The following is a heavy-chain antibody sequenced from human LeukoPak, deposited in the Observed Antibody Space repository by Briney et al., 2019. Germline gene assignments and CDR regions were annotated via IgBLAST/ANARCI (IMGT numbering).Heavy chain of an antibody. CDR3: ARGDQYDSWSNDY. V-gene: IGHV4-59*01. Sequence: SETLSLTCTVSGGSISSYYWSWIRQPPGKGLEWIGYIYYSGSTNYNPSLKSRVTISVDTSKNQFSLKLSSVTAADTAVYYCARGDQYDSWSNDYWGQGTLVTVSS. J-gene: IGHJ4*02. CDR2: IYYSGST. CDR1: GGSISSYY. D-gene: IGHD3-3*01.